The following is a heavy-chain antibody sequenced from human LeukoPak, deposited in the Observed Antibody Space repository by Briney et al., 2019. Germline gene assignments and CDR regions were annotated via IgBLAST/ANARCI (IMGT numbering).Heavy chain of an antibody. CDR1: RFTFSRYI. V-gene: IGHV3-21*01. CDR2: ISSSSGYI. D-gene: IGHD3-10*01. J-gene: IGHJ3*02. Sequence: KPGGSLRLSCAASRFTFSRYIMNWVRQAPGKGLEWVSSISSSSGYIYYADSVKGRFTISRDNAKNSLYLQMNSLRAEDTAVYYCARDGAVVRGAADIWGQGTMVTVSS. CDR3: ARDGAVVRGAADI.